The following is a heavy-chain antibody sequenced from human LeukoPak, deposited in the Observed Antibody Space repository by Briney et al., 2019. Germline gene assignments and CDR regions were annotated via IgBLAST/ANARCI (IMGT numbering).Heavy chain of an antibody. J-gene: IGHJ4*02. V-gene: IGHV1-18*01. CDR2: ISAYNGNT. D-gene: IGHD3-16*02. CDR1: GYTFTSYG. CDR3: ARTPGELSLWYYFDY. Sequence: ASVKVSCKASGYTFTSYGISWVRQATGQGLEWMGWISAYNGNTNYAQKLQGRVTMTTDTSTSTAYMELRSLRSDDTAVYYCARTPGELSLWYYFDYWGQGTLVTVSS.